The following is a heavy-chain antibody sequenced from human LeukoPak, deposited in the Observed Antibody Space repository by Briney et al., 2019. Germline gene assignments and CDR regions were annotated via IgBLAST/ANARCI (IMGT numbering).Heavy chain of an antibody. CDR1: GYTFTGYY. CDR3: ARGGDTAMVMVSPEFDY. Sequence: GASVKVSCKASGYTFTGYYMHWVRQAPGQGLEWMGRINPNSGGTNYAQKFQGRVTMTRDTSISTAYMELGRLRSDDTAVYYCARGGDTAMVMVSPEFDYWGQGTLVTVSS. J-gene: IGHJ4*02. CDR2: INPNSGGT. D-gene: IGHD5-18*01. V-gene: IGHV1-2*06.